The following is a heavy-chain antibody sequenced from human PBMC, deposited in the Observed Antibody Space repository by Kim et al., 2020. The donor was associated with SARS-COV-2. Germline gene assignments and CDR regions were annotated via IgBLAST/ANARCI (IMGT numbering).Heavy chain of an antibody. J-gene: IGHJ4*03. CDR3: ARNYGTH. Sequence: GVSLRLSCAASGFTVSNNYMSWVRQAPGKGLEFVSVINSGGGTYYADSVKGRFTISRDNSKNTLYLQMNSLRAEDTAVYYCARNYGTHWGQGTLVTVSS. CDR2: INSGGGT. CDR1: GFTVSNNY. D-gene: IGHD3-16*01. V-gene: IGHV3-66*01.